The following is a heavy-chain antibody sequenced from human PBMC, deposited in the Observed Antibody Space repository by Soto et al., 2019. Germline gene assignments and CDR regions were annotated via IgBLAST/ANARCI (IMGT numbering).Heavy chain of an antibody. Sequence: QVQLVQSGAEVREPGASVKVSCKASGYSFTSLDINLVRQTTGQGLEWMGWMQPSSGRTGYAQKFQGRVTMTRDTSINTAYMELSSLTSDDTAFYYCARGVTAGVDYWGQGTLVTVSS. CDR1: GYSFTSLD. V-gene: IGHV1-8*01. CDR2: MQPSSGRT. D-gene: IGHD1-26*01. J-gene: IGHJ4*02. CDR3: ARGVTAGVDY.